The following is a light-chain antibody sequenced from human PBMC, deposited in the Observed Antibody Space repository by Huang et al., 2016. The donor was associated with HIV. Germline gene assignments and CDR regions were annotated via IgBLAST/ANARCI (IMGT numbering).Light chain of an antibody. J-gene: IGKJ4*01. CDR3: QQHDNWLT. V-gene: IGKV3-11*01. CDR2: DVS. Sequence: IVLTQSPATLSWYLGERVALSCRASQNVGHHLAWYQQRPGQAPRLLMYDVSNRVPGVPARFSGSGSGTDFTLTISTLEPEDFALYYCQQHDNWLTFGGGTKLEV. CDR1: QNVGHH.